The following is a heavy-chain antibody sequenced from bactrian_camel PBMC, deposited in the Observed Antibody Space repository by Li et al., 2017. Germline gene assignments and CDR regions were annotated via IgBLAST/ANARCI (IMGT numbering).Heavy chain of an antibody. V-gene: IGHV3S1*01. J-gene: IGHJ4*01. CDR2: LYTGGGIT. D-gene: IGHD6*01. CDR1: GYTYNRNC. Sequence: VQLVESGGGSVQAGGSLRLSCAASGYTYNRNCMAWFRQAPGKEREVVASLYTGGGITRYADSVKGRFTISQDNAKNTLLLQMNSLKPEDTAMYYCAAGPICTVAAGMPHWGRGTQVTVS. CDR3: AAGPICTVAAGMPH.